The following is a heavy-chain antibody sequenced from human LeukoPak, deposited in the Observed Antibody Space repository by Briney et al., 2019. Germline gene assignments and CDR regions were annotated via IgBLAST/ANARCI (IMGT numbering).Heavy chain of an antibody. Sequence: GGSLRLSCAASGFTFSSYAMSWVRQAPGKGLEWVSAISGSGGSTYYADSVKGRFTISKDNAKNTLYLQMNSLRAEDTAVYYCASLSGYSYGVDYWGQGTLVTVSS. CDR1: GFTFSSYA. CDR3: ASLSGYSYGVDY. J-gene: IGHJ4*02. D-gene: IGHD5-18*01. V-gene: IGHV3-23*01. CDR2: ISGSGGST.